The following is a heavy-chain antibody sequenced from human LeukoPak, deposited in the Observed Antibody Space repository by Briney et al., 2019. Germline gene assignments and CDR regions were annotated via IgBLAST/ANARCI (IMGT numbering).Heavy chain of an antibody. CDR3: ARDSLYGSGSYYPPDY. J-gene: IGHJ4*02. D-gene: IGHD3-10*01. Sequence: GGSLRLSCAASGFTFSSDAMHWVRQAPGKGLEWVAVISYDGSNKYYADSVKGRFTISRDDSKNTLYLQMNSLRAEDTAVYYCARDSLYGSGSYYPPDYWGQGTLVTVSS. V-gene: IGHV3-30*04. CDR1: GFTFSSDA. CDR2: ISYDGSNK.